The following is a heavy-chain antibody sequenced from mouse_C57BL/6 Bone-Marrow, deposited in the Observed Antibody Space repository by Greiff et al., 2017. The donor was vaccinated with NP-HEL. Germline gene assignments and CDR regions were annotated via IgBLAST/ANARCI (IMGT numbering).Heavy chain of an antibody. V-gene: IGHV1-63*01. Sequence: LQESGAELVRPGTSVKMSCKASGYTFTNYWIGWAKQRPGHGLEWIGDLYPGGGYTNYHEKFKGQATLTADKSSSTAYMQFSSLTSEDSAIYYCERCDSFYYAMDYWGQGTSVTVSA. CDR2: LYPGGGYT. CDR1: GYTFTNYW. D-gene: IGHD3-2*01. CDR3: ERCDSFYYAMDY. J-gene: IGHJ4*01.